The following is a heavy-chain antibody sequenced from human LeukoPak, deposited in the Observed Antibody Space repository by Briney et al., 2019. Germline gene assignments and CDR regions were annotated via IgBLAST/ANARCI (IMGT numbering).Heavy chain of an antibody. V-gene: IGHV3-7*03. CDR1: GFTFSSHW. Sequence: PGGSLRLSCAASGFTFSSHWMSWVRQAPGKGLEWVANIKQDGSEKYYVDSVKGRFTISRDNAKNSLYLQMNSLRAEDTAVYYCARDLGGAGAPSSGYSNLAAFDIWGQGTMVTVSS. CDR2: IKQDGSEK. CDR3: ARDLGGAGAPSSGYSNLAAFDI. D-gene: IGHD3-22*01. J-gene: IGHJ3*02.